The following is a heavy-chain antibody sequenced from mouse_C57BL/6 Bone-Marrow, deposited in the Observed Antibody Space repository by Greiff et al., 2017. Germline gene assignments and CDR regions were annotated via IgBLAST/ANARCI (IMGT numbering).Heavy chain of an antibody. Sequence: QVQLQQPGAELVKPGASVKLSCKASGYTFTSYWMHWVKQRPGQGLEWIGKIHPNSGSTNYNEKFNSKATLTVYKSSSTAYMQHSSLTSEDSAVYYCARSGFVNPFAYWGQGTLVTVSA. CDR3: ARSGFVNPFAY. D-gene: IGHD1-3*01. J-gene: IGHJ3*01. CDR2: IHPNSGST. V-gene: IGHV1-64*01. CDR1: GYTFTSYW.